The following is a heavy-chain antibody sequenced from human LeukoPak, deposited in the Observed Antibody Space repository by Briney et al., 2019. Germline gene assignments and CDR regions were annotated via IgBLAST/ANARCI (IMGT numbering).Heavy chain of an antibody. J-gene: IGHJ4*02. D-gene: IGHD6-13*01. CDR2: ISWNSGSI. CDR3: AKGSYSATWYYFDY. Sequence: PGRSLRLSCAASGFTFDDYAMYWVRQAPGKGLEWVSGISWNSGSIGYADSVKGRFTISRDNAKNSLYLQMNSLRAEDTALYYCAKGSYSATWYYFDYWGQGTLVTVSS. V-gene: IGHV3-9*01. CDR1: GFTFDDYA.